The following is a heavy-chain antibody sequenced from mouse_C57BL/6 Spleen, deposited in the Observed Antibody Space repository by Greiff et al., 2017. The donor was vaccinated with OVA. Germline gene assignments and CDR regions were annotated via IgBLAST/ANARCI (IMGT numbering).Heavy chain of an antibody. CDR1: GYTFTSYW. J-gene: IGHJ2*01. D-gene: IGHD4-1*02. V-gene: IGHV1-55*01. Sequence: QVQLKQSGAELVKPGASVKMSCKASGYTFTSYWITWVKQRPGQGLEWIGDIYPGSGSTNYNEKFKSKATLTVDTSSSTAYMQLSSLTSEDSAVYYCARYPNWDVRNFDYWGQGTTLTVSS. CDR2: IYPGSGST. CDR3: ARYPNWDVRNFDY.